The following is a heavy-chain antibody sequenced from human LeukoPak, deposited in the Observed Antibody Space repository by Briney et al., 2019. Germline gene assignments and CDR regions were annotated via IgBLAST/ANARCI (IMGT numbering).Heavy chain of an antibody. J-gene: IGHJ4*02. CDR1: GFTFSSNG. CDR3: ARGQTLTF. V-gene: IGHV3-7*01. CDR2: INQDGSKK. Sequence: SGGSLRLSCVASGFTFSSNGMHWVRQAPGKGLEWVANINQDGSKKFYVDSVKGRFTISRDNAKNALYLQMNSLRAEDTGVYFCARGQTLTFWGQGTLVTASS.